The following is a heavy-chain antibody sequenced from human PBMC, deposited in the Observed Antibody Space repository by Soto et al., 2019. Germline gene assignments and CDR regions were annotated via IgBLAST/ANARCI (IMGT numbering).Heavy chain of an antibody. D-gene: IGHD1-7*01. CDR1: GDSFSSNIAA. J-gene: IGHJ6*03. Sequence: SQTLSLTCDISGDSFSSNIAAWNWIRLSPSRGLEWLARTYYRSRWYNDYAVSVRSRITVNPDTSKNQFSLQLTSVTPEDTAVYYCAGTTSHQWYYMDVWGKGTTVTVSS. CDR2: TYYRSRWYN. V-gene: IGHV6-1*01. CDR3: AGTTSHQWYYMDV.